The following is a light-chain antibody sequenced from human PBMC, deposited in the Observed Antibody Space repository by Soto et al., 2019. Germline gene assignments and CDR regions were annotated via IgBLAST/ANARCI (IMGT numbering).Light chain of an antibody. J-gene: IGKJ4*01. CDR2: GAS. V-gene: IGKV3-20*01. CDR3: QQYDNSPLT. CDR1: QSVSSSY. Sequence: DIVLTQSPGTLSLSPGERAALSCRASQSVSSSYLAWYQQKPGQAPRLLIYGASNRATGIPDRFSGSGSGTDFTLTISRLEPEDFAVYYCQQYDNSPLTFGGGNKVDIK.